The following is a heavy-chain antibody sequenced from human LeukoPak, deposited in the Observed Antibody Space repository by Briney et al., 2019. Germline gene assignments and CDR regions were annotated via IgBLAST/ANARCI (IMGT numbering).Heavy chain of an antibody. D-gene: IGHD4-17*01. CDR3: ARDSYGDYSFDY. CDR1: GFSVSDNY. Sequence: GGSLRLSCAASGFSVSDNYMSWVRQAPGKGLEWVSSISSSYIYYADSLKGRFTISRDNAKNSLYLQMNSLRAEDTAVYYCARDSYGDYSFDYWGQGTLVTVSS. J-gene: IGHJ4*02. V-gene: IGHV3-69-1*01. CDR2: ISSSYI.